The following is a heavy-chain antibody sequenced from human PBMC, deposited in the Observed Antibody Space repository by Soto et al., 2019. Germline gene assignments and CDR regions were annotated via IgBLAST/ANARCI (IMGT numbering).Heavy chain of an antibody. D-gene: IGHD3-10*01. V-gene: IGHV3-23*01. CDR3: AKASGWFGEFDY. CDR2: ISGSGGST. CDR1: GFTFSSYA. Sequence: EVQLLESGGGLVQPGGPLRLSCAASGFTFSSYAMSWVRQAPGKGLEWVSAISGSGGSTYYADSVKGRFTISRDNSKNTLYLQMNSLRAEDTAVYYCAKASGWFGEFDYWGQGTLVTVSS. J-gene: IGHJ4*02.